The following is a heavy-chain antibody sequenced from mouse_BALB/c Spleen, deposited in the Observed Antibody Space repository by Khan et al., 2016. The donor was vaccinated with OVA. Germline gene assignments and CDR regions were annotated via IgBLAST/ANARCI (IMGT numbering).Heavy chain of an antibody. D-gene: IGHD1-1*01. CDR2: ISYSGVT. CDR3: ARGYYYGYYCDY. V-gene: IGHV3-2*02. Sequence: EVQLQESGPGLVKPSQSLSLTCTVTGFSITSGYVWYWIRQFPGNKLECMGFISYSGVTNYTPSLKGRITITRDTSKNPLFLQLNSVTTEDTAAYYCARGYYYGYYCDYWGQGTTLTVSS. CDR1: GFSITSGYV. J-gene: IGHJ2*01.